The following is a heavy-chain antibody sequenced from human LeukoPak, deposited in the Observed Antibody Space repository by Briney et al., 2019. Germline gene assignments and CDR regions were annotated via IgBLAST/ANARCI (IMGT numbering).Heavy chain of an antibody. Sequence: ASVKGSCKASGYTFTSYGISWVRQAPGQGLEWMGWISAYNGNTNYAQKLQGRVTMTTDTSTSTAYMELRSLRSDDTAVYYCAREPKNGGNPPFDYWGQGTLVTVSS. J-gene: IGHJ4*02. CDR3: AREPKNGGNPPFDY. D-gene: IGHD4-23*01. CDR1: GYTFTSYG. V-gene: IGHV1-18*01. CDR2: ISAYNGNT.